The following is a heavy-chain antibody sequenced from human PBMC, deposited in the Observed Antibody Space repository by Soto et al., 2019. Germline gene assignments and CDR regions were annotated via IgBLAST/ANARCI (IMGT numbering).Heavy chain of an antibody. Sequence: SQTLSLTCAISGDSVSSNTAAWNWIRPSPSRGLEWLGRTYYRSKWYNDYAVSVKSRITINPDTSKNQFSLQLNSVTPEDTAVYYCARASMVRGDTYYYYGMDVWGQGTTVTVSS. J-gene: IGHJ6*02. D-gene: IGHD3-10*01. CDR1: GDSVSSNTAA. V-gene: IGHV6-1*01. CDR3: ARASMVRGDTYYYYGMDV. CDR2: TYYRSKWYN.